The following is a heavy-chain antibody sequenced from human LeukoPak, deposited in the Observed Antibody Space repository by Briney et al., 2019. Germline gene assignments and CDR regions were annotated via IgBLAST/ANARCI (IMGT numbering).Heavy chain of an antibody. J-gene: IGHJ4*02. CDR1: GYSFTNYW. D-gene: IGHD2/OR15-2a*01. CDR2: IYPGDSDT. CDR3: ARFYSNHLDS. Sequence: GESLKISCKGSGYSFTNYWIGWVRQMPGKGLEWMGIIYPGDSDTKYSPSFQGQVNLSVDKSISTAYLQWSSLKASDTAMFYCARFYSNHLDSWGQGILVTVSS. V-gene: IGHV5-51*01.